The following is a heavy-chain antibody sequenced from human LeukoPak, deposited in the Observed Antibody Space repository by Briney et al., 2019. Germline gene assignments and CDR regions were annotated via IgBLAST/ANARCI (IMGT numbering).Heavy chain of an antibody. CDR3: MRHASGEPPRY. Sequence: SETLSLICIVSGASISANTHYWGWVRQPPGKGLEWIASIHHTGTPYYNPSLKGRVTISVDTSKNQFSLQFSSVIAADTAVYYCMRHASGEPPRYWGQGTLVTASS. CDR2: IHHTGTP. D-gene: IGHD7-27*01. J-gene: IGHJ4*02. CDR1: GASISANTHY. V-gene: IGHV4-39*01.